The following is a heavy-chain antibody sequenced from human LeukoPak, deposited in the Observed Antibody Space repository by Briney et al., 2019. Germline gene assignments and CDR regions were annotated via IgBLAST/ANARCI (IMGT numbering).Heavy chain of an antibody. CDR3: ARGVEVVVAATPVQTSHYFDY. V-gene: IGHV4-34*01. D-gene: IGHD2-15*01. Sequence: PSETLSLTCIVSGGSISSYYWTWIRQPAGKGLEWIGEINHSGSTNYNPSLKSRVTISVDTSKNQFSLKLSSVTAADTAVYYCARGVEVVVAATPVQTSHYFDYWGQGTLVTVSS. CDR1: GGSISSYY. J-gene: IGHJ4*02. CDR2: INHSGST.